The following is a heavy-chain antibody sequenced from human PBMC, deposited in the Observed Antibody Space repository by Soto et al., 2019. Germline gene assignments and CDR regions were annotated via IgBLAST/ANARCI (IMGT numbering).Heavy chain of an antibody. J-gene: IGHJ4*02. Sequence: QIQLVQSGAEVKKPGASVKVSCKASGYTFSNYHITWVRQAPGQGLEWMGWISAYDGNTNYAPNLQGRVTMTTDPSTSTAYMALTSLRSDDTAVYYCARDLPPVDYWGQGTLVTVSS. V-gene: IGHV1-18*01. CDR1: GYTFSNYH. CDR3: ARDLPPVDY. CDR2: ISAYDGNT.